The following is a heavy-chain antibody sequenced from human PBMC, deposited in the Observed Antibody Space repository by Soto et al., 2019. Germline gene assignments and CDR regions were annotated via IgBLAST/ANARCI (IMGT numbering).Heavy chain of an antibody. D-gene: IGHD6-13*01. Sequence: GAPAEVGCEACGDSFTSNSMRWPQHAPGKGLEWMGIINPSGGSTSYAQKLQGRVTMTRDTSTSTVYMELSSLRSEDTAVYSCARAGYSSSWYGSYGMDVWGQGTTVTVSS. J-gene: IGHJ6*02. CDR1: GDSFTSNS. V-gene: IGHV1-46*01. CDR2: INPSGGST. CDR3: ARAGYSSSWYGSYGMDV.